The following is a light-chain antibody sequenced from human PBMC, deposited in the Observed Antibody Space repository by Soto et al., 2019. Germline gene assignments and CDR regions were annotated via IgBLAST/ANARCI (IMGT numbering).Light chain of an antibody. Sequence: EIVMTQSPATLSVSPGERATLSCRASQSISNNLAWYQQRPGQAPRLLISGASTRATGIPARFSGSGSGTEFTLTISSLQSEDFAVYYCQQYNNWPPLTFGGGTKVEI. CDR2: GAS. J-gene: IGKJ4*01. CDR1: QSISNN. V-gene: IGKV3-15*01. CDR3: QQYNNWPPLT.